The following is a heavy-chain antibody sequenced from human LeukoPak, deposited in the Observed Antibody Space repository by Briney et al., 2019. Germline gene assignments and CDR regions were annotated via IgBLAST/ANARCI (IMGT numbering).Heavy chain of an antibody. J-gene: IGHJ4*02. V-gene: IGHV4-59*01. D-gene: IGHD4-17*01. CDR1: GGSISGSY. CDR2: MYNSGST. Sequence: SETLSLTSTVSGGSISGSYWSWIRQPPGKGLEWIAYMYNSGSTNYTPSLKSRVTISIDTSKNQFSLKLSSLTAADTAIYYCARGIESYGDYGYWGQGILVTVSS. CDR3: ARGIESYGDYGY.